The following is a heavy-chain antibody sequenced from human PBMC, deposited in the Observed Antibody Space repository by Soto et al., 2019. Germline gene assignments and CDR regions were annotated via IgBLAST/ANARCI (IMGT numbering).Heavy chain of an antibody. CDR3: AKGIGTTRLYSMDV. D-gene: IGHD1-7*01. CDR2: ISANGDST. V-gene: IGHV3-23*01. Sequence: GGSLRLSCVGSGFTFHTYVMNWVRQAPGKGLEWVSGISANGDSTFYADSLEGRFTISRDNSKNTVYLQMSNLRGGDTALYFCAKGIGTTRLYSMDVWGQGTTVTVSS. J-gene: IGHJ6*02. CDR1: GFTFHTYV.